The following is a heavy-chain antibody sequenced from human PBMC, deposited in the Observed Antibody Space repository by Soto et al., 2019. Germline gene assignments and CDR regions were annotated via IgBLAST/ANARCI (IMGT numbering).Heavy chain of an antibody. J-gene: IGHJ6*02. V-gene: IGHV1-69*01. CDR1: GGTFSSYA. D-gene: IGHD3-22*01. CDR3: ARGYYDSSGYYMDYYGMDV. CDR2: IIPIFGTA. Sequence: QVQLVQSGAEVKKPGSSVKVSCKASGGTFSSYAISWVRQAPGQGLEWMGGIIPIFGTANYEQKFQGRVTITADESTSTAYMELSSLRSEDTAVYYCARGYYDSSGYYMDYYGMDVWGQGTTVTVSS.